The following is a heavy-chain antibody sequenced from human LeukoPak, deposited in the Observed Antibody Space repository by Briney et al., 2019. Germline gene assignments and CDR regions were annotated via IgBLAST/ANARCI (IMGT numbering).Heavy chain of an antibody. CDR3: ARAVGAASPWYFDY. CDR1: GFTFDDYA. CDR2: ISSNSANL. V-gene: IGHV3-9*01. J-gene: IGHJ4*02. D-gene: IGHD1-26*01. Sequence: PGRSLRLSCAASGFTFDDYAMHWVRQVPGKGLEWVSGISSNSANLGYADSVKGRFTISRDNSKNTLYLQMNSLRAEDTAVYYCARAVGAASPWYFDYWGQGTLVTVSS.